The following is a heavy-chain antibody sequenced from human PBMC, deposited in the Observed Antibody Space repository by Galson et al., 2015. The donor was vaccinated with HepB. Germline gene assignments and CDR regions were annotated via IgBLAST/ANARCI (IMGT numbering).Heavy chain of an antibody. Sequence: SLRLSCAASGFTFSSYWMSWVRQAPGKGLEWVANIKQDGSEKYYVDSVKGRFTISRDNAKNPLYLQMNSLRAEDTAVYYCARAPYSGSYFDYWGQGTLVTVSS. V-gene: IGHV3-7*01. CDR2: IKQDGSEK. J-gene: IGHJ4*02. CDR1: GFTFSSYW. D-gene: IGHD1-26*01. CDR3: ARAPYSGSYFDY.